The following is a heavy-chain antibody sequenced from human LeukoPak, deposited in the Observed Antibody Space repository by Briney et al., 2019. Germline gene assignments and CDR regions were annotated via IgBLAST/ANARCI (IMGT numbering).Heavy chain of an antibody. J-gene: IGHJ5*02. D-gene: IGHD4-11*01. CDR2: ISGSGGST. CDR3: AKETMTTVTPFNNWFDP. V-gene: IGHV3-23*01. CDR1: VFTFSSYS. Sequence: PGGSLRLSCAASVFTFSSYSMSWVRQAPWKGLEWVSAISGSGGSTYYADSVKGRFTISRDNSKNTLYLQMNSLRAEDTAVYYCAKETMTTVTPFNNWFDPWGQGTLVTVSS.